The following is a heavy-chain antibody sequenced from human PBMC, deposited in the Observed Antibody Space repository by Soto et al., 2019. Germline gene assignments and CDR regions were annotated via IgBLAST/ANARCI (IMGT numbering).Heavy chain of an antibody. J-gene: IGHJ4*02. V-gene: IGHV3-30*03. CDR3: SMVRGVINY. D-gene: IGHD3-10*01. CDR1: GFTFSSYG. CDR2: ISYDGSNK. Sequence: GGSLRLSCAASGFTFSSYGMHWVRQAPGKGLEWVAVISYDGSNKYYADSVKGRFTISRDNSKNTLYLQMNSLRSEDTAVYYCSMVRGVINYWGQGTLVTVSS.